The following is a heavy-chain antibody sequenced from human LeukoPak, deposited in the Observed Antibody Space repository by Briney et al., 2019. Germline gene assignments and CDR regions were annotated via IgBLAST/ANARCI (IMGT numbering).Heavy chain of an antibody. Sequence: PSETLSLTCAVYGGSFSGYYWSWIRQPPGKGLEWIGEINHSGSTNYNPSLKSRVTISVDTSKNQFSLKLSSVTAADTAVYYCARGRRYYYDSSGSEAFDIWGQGTMVTVSS. CDR1: GGSFSGYY. CDR2: INHSGST. J-gene: IGHJ3*02. V-gene: IGHV4-34*01. D-gene: IGHD3-22*01. CDR3: ARGRRYYYDSSGSEAFDI.